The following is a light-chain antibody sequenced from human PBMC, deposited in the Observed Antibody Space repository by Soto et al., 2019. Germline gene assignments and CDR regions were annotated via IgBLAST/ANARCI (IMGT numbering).Light chain of an antibody. V-gene: IGKV3-15*01. Sequence: EMVMTQSPATLVLSQGESATLCXRASRSVNINLSWYQQTPGXAPRXXXDRXSTRATGLPPRFSASGSGTEFTLTINSLQSEYSAVYYCQQHNQGPITFGQGTRLEI. J-gene: IGKJ5*01. CDR3: QQHNQGPIT. CDR1: RSVNIN. CDR2: RXS.